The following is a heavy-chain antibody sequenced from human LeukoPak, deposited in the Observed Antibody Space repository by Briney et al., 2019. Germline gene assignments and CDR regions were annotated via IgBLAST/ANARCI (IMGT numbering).Heavy chain of an antibody. J-gene: IGHJ5*02. D-gene: IGHD6-19*01. CDR3: ARGRQWLVGWWFDP. Sequence: SVKVSCKASGGTFSTYAISWVRQAPGQGLEWMGGINPIFGPENHAQKFQGRVTIIADESTSTAYMELRSLRSDDTAVYYCARGRQWLVGWWFDPWGQGTLVTVSS. CDR1: GGTFSTYA. V-gene: IGHV1-69*13. CDR2: INPIFGPE.